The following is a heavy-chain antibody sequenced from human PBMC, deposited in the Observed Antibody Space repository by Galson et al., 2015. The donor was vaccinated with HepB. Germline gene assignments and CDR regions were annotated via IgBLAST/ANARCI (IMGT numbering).Heavy chain of an antibody. V-gene: IGHV4-34*01. J-gene: IGHJ4*02. CDR1: GGSFSDYY. D-gene: IGHD3-16*01. CDR2: INHSGST. CDR3: ARGPASVVYDYVWGSSCQPLYYLDS. Sequence: SETLSLTCAVYGGSFSDYYWSWIRQPPGKGLEWIGEINHSGSTNDNPSLKSRITISVDTSKNQFSLKLTSVTAADAAVYYCARGPASVVYDYVWGSSCQPLYYLDSWGQGTLLTVSS.